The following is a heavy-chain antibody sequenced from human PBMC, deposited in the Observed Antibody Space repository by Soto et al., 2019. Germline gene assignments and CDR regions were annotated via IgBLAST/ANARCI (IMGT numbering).Heavy chain of an antibody. CDR2: INAGNGNT. Sequence: PRASVKVSCKASGYTFTSYAMHWVRQAPGQRLEWMGWINAGNGNTKYSQKFQGRVAITRDTSASTAYMELSSLRSEDTAVYYCAREYYDSGGYYYSLAFDYWGQGTLVTVSS. D-gene: IGHD3-22*01. CDR1: GYTFTSYA. V-gene: IGHV1-3*01. CDR3: AREYYDSGGYYYSLAFDY. J-gene: IGHJ4*02.